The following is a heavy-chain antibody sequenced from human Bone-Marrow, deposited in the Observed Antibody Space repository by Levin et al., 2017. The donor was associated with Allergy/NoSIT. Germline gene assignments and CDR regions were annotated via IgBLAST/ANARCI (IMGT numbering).Heavy chain of an antibody. V-gene: IGHV3-7*04. J-gene: IGHJ4*02. CDR2: IKGDGSEK. D-gene: IGHD2-2*02. CDR1: GFTFSRYW. Sequence: PGGSLRLSCAASGFTFSRYWMSWVRQTPGKGLEWVANIKGDGSEKYYVDSVKGRFTISRDNAKNSLYLQMNSLRAEDTALYYCARDDRYCSTTSCYRGGDFEYWGQGTLVTVSS. CDR3: ARDDRYCSTTSCYRGGDFEY.